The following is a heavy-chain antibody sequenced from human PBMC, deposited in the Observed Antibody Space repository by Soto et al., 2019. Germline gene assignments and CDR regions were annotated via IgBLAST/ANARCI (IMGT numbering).Heavy chain of an antibody. Sequence: QVQLVQSGAEVKKPGASVKVSCKASGYSFIDFDINWVRQATGQGLEWMGWMTPNSGNTGYAQKFQGRVTLTRDTSIGTAYMELSSLKSEDTAVYYCARNPYSSCLFDPWGQGTLVTVSS. CDR1: GYSFIDFD. CDR3: ARNPYSSCLFDP. D-gene: IGHD6-19*01. J-gene: IGHJ5*02. CDR2: MTPNSGNT. V-gene: IGHV1-8*01.